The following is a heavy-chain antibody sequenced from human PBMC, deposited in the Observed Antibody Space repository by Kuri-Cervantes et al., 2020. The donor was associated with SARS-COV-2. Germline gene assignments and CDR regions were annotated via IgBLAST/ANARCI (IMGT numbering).Heavy chain of an antibody. V-gene: IGHV4-59*12. CDR2: IYYSGST. D-gene: IGHD3-3*01. J-gene: IGHJ3*02. Sequence: SETLSLTCTVSGGSISSYYWSWIRQPPGKGLEWIGYIYYSGSTYYNPSLKSRVTISVDTSKNQFSLRLSSVTAADTGVYYCARASTTIYGVLIALFSSNAFGIWGQGTMVTVSS. CDR1: GGSISSYY. CDR3: ARASTTIYGVLIALFSSNAFGI.